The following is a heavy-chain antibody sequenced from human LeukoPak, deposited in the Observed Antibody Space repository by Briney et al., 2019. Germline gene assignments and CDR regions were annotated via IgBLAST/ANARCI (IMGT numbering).Heavy chain of an antibody. J-gene: IGHJ5*02. CDR2: IFYSGST. Sequence: SETLSLTCTVPGGSISSSSYYWVWIRQPPWRGLEWIGNIFYSGSTYYSPSLKSRVTISVDTSKNQFSLRLSSVTAADTAVYYCARYSSSSGWFDPWGQGTLVTVSS. CDR1: GGSISSSSYY. CDR3: ARYSSSSGWFDP. V-gene: IGHV4-39*01. D-gene: IGHD6-6*01.